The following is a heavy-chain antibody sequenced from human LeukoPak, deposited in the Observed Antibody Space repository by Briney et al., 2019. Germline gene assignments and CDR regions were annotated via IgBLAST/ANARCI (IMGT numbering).Heavy chain of an antibody. V-gene: IGHV5-51*01. CDR2: IYPGDSDT. J-gene: IGHJ6*03. CDR3: ARLADFWSGYHYYIAV. Sequence: GESLKISCKGSGYSFTSYWIGWMRQMPGKGLDWMGIIYPGDSDTRYSPSFQGQVTISADKSISTAYLQWSSLKASDTAMYYCARLADFWSGYHYYIAVWGKETTVTVAS. D-gene: IGHD3-3*01. CDR1: GYSFTSYW.